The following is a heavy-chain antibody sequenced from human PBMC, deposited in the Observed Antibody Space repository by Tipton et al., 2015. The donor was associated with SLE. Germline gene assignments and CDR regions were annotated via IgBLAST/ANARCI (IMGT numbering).Heavy chain of an antibody. CDR3: ARDLYDFWSGYTPSGAMDV. CDR1: GYSINNGLY. Sequence: TLSLTCTVSGYSINNGLYWGWIRQPPGKGLEWIGIIYHSGTTYYNPSLKSRVTISVDTSKNQFSLRLSSVTAADTAMYYCARDLYDFWSGYTPSGAMDVWGKGTTVTVSS. D-gene: IGHD3-3*01. J-gene: IGHJ6*03. CDR2: IYHSGTT. V-gene: IGHV4-38-2*02.